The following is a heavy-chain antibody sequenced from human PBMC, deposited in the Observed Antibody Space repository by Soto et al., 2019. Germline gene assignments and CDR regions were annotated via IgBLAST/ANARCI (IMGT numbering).Heavy chain of an antibody. CDR3: AKGVPGIAVAGTGYFQH. CDR1: GGSISSSNW. J-gene: IGHJ1*01. CDR2: IYHSGST. V-gene: IGHV4-4*02. D-gene: IGHD6-19*01. Sequence: PSETLSLTCAVSGGSISSSNWWSWVRQPPGKGLEWIGEIYHSGSTNYNPSLKSRVTISLDKSKNQFSLKLSSVTAEDTAVYYCAKGVPGIAVAGTGYFQHWGQGTLVTVSS.